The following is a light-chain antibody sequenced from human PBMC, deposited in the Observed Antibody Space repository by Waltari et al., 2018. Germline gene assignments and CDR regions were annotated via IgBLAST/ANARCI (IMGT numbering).Light chain of an antibody. CDR2: GAS. Sequence: EIVMTQSSVTLSVSPGEIATLSCKASQSVSSKLAWYGQKPGQPPRLLIYGASTRATGIPARFSGSGSGTEFTLTISSLQSEDFAVYYCQQYNSRPLTFGGGTKVEIK. CDR3: QQYNSRPLT. J-gene: IGKJ4*01. V-gene: IGKV3-15*01. CDR1: QSVSSK.